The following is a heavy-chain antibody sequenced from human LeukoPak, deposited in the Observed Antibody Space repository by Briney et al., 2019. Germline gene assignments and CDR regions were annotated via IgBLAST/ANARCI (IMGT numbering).Heavy chain of an antibody. D-gene: IGHD3-3*01. V-gene: IGHV3-7*01. CDR1: GFTFSSYW. Sequence: PGGSLRLSCAASGFTFSSYWMSWVRQAPGKGLEWVANIKQDGSEKYYVDSVKGRFTISRDNAKNSLYLQMNSLRAEDTAVYYCARGRSTYYDFWSGYSYFDYWGQGTLVTVSS. J-gene: IGHJ4*02. CDR2: IKQDGSEK. CDR3: ARGRSTYYDFWSGYSYFDY.